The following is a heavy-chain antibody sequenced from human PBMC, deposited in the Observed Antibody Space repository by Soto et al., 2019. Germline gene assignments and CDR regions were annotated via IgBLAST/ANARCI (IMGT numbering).Heavy chain of an antibody. CDR3: AKDEYYYSRSGYYIFDS. J-gene: IGHJ4*02. Sequence: GGSLRLSCAASGFTFSRDWMHWVRQAPGKGLVWVSHLNRDGSSTSYADSVNGRFTISRDNSKKTLYLQMNSLRPEDTALYYCAKDEYYYSRSGYYIFDSWGQGTLVTVSS. CDR1: GFTFSRDW. CDR2: LNRDGSST. D-gene: IGHD3-22*01. V-gene: IGHV3-74*01.